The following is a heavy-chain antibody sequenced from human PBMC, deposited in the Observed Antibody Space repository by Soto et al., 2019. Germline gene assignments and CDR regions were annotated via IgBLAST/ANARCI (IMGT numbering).Heavy chain of an antibody. CDR3: TRGVLA. Sequence: QVQLQESASRVVRPSQTLSVTCSVSGGSVSSGGYSWSWIRQPPGKGLEWIGFISHSGSPEYNPSLKRRVTISVDKSKNQISLELSSVTAADTAGSYCTRGVLAWGPGTLVTVSS. J-gene: IGHJ5*02. V-gene: IGHV4-30-2*01. CDR2: ISHSGSP. CDR1: GGSVSSGGYS. D-gene: IGHD2-8*01.